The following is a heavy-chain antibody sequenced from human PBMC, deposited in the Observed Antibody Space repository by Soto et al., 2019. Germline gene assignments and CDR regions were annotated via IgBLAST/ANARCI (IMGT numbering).Heavy chain of an antibody. Sequence: ASVKVSCKASGYILGSYGISWVRQAPGQGLEWMGWISEYNGNTNYAQKVQDRVIITTDTSTSTAYMELRSLRSDDTAVYYCARGTGPHEYWGQGTLVTVSS. CDR1: GYILGSYG. J-gene: IGHJ4*02. V-gene: IGHV1-18*01. CDR2: ISEYNGNT. CDR3: ARGTGPHEY.